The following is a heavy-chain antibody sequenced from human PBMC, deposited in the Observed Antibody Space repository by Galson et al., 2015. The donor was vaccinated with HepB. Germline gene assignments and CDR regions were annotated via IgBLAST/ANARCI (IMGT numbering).Heavy chain of an antibody. Sequence: SLRLSCAASGFTFSSYSMNWVRQAPGKGLEWVSSISSSSSYIYYADSVKGRFTISRDNAKNSLYLQMNSLRAEDTAVYYCARVADADYGDHTHFDSWGQGTLVTVSS. CDR3: ARVADADYGDHTHFDS. CDR1: GFTFSSYS. CDR2: ISSSSSYI. J-gene: IGHJ4*02. V-gene: IGHV3-21*01. D-gene: IGHD4-17*01.